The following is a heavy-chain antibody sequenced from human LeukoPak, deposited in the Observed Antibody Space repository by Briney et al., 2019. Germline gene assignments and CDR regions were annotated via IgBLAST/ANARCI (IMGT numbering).Heavy chain of an antibody. CDR2: IYYSGST. D-gene: IGHD5-12*01. CDR1: GGSISSSSYY. CDR3: ARASRHIDY. V-gene: IGHV4-39*01. J-gene: IGHJ4*02. Sequence: PSETLSLTYTVSGGSISSSSYYWGWIRQPPGKGLEWIGSIYYSGSTYYNPSLKSRVTISVDTSKNQFSLKLSSVTAADTAVYYCARASRHIDYWGQGTLVTVSS.